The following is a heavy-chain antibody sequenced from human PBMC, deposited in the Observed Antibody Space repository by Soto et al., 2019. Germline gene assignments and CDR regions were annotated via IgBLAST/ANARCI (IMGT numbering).Heavy chain of an antibody. CDR1: GGSVSSSSYY. CDR2: IYYSGST. J-gene: IGHJ1*01. D-gene: IGHD3-3*01. CDR3: ARHSTPAYYDFWSGYLEYFQH. V-gene: IGHV4-39*01. Sequence: SETLSLTCTVSGGSVSSSSYYWGWIRQPPGQGLEWIGSIYYSGSTYYTPSLKSRVTISVDTSKNQFSLKLSSVTAADTAVYYCARHSTPAYYDFWSGYLEYFQHWGQGTLVTVSS.